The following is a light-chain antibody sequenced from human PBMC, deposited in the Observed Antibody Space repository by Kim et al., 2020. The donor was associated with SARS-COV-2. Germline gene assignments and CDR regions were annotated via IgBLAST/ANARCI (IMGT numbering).Light chain of an antibody. CDR1: QSVSSSY. Sequence: EIVLTQSPGTLSLSPGERATLSCRASQSVSSSYLAWYQQKPGQAPRLLIYGASSRATGIPDMFSGSGSGTDFTLTISRLEPEDFAVYYCQQYCSSPYTFGQGTKLEI. CDR2: GAS. V-gene: IGKV3-20*01. J-gene: IGKJ2*01. CDR3: QQYCSSPYT.